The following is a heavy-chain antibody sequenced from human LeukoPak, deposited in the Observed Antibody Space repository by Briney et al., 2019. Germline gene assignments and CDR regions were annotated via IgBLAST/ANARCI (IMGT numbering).Heavy chain of an antibody. V-gene: IGHV1-24*01. Sequence: ASVKVSCKASGGTFSSYAISWVRQAPGQGLEWMGGFDPEDGETIYAQKFQGRVTMTEDTSTDTAYMELSSLRSEDTAVYYCATEYYYDSSGYLNYYYGMDVWGQGTTVTVSS. CDR2: FDPEDGET. CDR1: GGTFSSYA. J-gene: IGHJ6*02. CDR3: ATEYYYDSSGYLNYYYGMDV. D-gene: IGHD3-22*01.